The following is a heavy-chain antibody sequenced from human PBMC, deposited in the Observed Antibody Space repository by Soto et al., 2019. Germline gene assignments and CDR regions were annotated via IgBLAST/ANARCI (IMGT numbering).Heavy chain of an antibody. J-gene: IGHJ6*02. V-gene: IGHV3-30-3*01. CDR1: GFTFSSYA. CDR2: ISYDGSNK. D-gene: IGHD2-15*01. Sequence: QVQLVESGGGVVQPGMSLRLSCAASGFTFSSYAMHWVLQAPGKGLEWVAFISYDGSNKYYADSVKGRFTISRDNSKNTLYLQMNRLRAEDTAVYYCARAGCDGGSCYTLVGLRYGMDVWGQGTTVTVSS. CDR3: ARAGCDGGSCYTLVGLRYGMDV.